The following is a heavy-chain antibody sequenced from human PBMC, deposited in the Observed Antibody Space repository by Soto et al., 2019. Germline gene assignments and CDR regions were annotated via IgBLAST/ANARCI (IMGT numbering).Heavy chain of an antibody. D-gene: IGHD2-21*02. CDR2: IWYDGNDK. CDR1: GFTFSGFG. Sequence: QVQLVESGGGVVQPGGSLRLSCAASGFTFSGFGMHWVRQAPGKGLEWVAVIWYDGNDKYYADSVKGRFSVSRDNSKKTLYLQMISLRAEDTAVYYLARGRGGDYGGDSGYFDYWGQGTLVTVSS. CDR3: ARGRGGDYGGDSGYFDY. V-gene: IGHV3-33*01. J-gene: IGHJ4*02.